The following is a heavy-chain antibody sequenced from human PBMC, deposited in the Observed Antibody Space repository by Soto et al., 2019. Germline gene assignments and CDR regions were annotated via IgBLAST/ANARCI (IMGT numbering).Heavy chain of an antibody. CDR3: TRHDPYY. CDR1: GFTISSYS. CDR2: ISSTSSTI. V-gene: IGHV3-48*01. J-gene: IGHJ4*02. Sequence: EVQLVESGGGLVQPGGSLRLSCAASGFTISSYSMNWVRQAPGKGLEWVSYISSTSSTIYYADSVKGRFTISRDNAENSLYLQMNSLRAEDTAVYYCTRHDPYYWGQGTLVTVSS. D-gene: IGHD1-1*01.